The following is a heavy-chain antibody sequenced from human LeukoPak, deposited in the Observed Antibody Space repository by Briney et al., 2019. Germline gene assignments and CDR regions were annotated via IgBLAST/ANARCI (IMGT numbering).Heavy chain of an antibody. Sequence: ESLKLSCKGSGYIFTSYWIGRVRQIPGKGLGWMGIIYAGDSDTRYSPSFQGQVTISVDKSISTAYLQWSSLQASDTAMYYCARAIGTSQFYFYYGMDVWGQGTTVTVSS. CDR2: IYAGDSDT. V-gene: IGHV5-51*01. D-gene: IGHD2-2*01. J-gene: IGHJ6*02. CDR3: ARAIGTSQFYFYYGMDV. CDR1: GYIFTSYW.